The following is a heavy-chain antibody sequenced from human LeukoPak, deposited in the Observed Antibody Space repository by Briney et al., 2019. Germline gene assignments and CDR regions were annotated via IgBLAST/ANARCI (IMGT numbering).Heavy chain of an antibody. J-gene: IGHJ5*02. Sequence: PGGSLRLSCAASGFTFSSYAMSWVRQAPGEGPEWVSAIVGSGDSTYYADSVKGRFTISRDNSKNTLYLQMNSLRAEDTAVYYCAKDYYGSGSYYNVLVSWGQGTLVTVSS. D-gene: IGHD3-10*01. V-gene: IGHV3-23*01. CDR2: IVGSGDST. CDR3: AKDYYGSGSYYNVLVS. CDR1: GFTFSSYA.